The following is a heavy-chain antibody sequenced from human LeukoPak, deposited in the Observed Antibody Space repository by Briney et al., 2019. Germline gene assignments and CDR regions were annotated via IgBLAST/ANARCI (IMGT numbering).Heavy chain of an antibody. D-gene: IGHD3-16*01. CDR2: ISYDGSNK. Sequence: GRSLRLSCAASGFTFSSYAMHWVRQAPGKGLEWVAVISYDGSNKYYADSVKGRFTISRDNSKNTLYLQMNSLRAEDTAVYYCAPRGGSPPWGQGTLVTVSS. V-gene: IGHV3-30-3*01. CDR1: GFTFSSYA. J-gene: IGHJ5*02. CDR3: APRGGSPP.